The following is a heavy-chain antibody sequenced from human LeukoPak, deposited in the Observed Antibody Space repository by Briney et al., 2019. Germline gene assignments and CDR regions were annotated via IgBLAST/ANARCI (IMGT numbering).Heavy chain of an antibody. J-gene: IGHJ4*02. CDR1: GYTLTELS. CDR2: FDPEDGET. D-gene: IGHD6-19*01. V-gene: IGHV1-24*01. Sequence: SVKVSCKVSGYTLTELSMHWVRQAPGKGLEWMGGFDPEDGETIYAQKFQGRVTMTEDTSTDTAYMELSSLRSEDTAVYYCATVAPLGQWLVHDYWGQGTLVTVSS. CDR3: ATVAPLGQWLVHDY.